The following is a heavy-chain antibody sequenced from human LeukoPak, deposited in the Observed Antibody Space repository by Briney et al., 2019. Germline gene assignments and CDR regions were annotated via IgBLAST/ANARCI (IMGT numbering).Heavy chain of an antibody. D-gene: IGHD1-26*01. V-gene: IGHV3-21*01. Sequence: GGSLRLSCAAFAFTFSTSTMSWVRQAPGKGLEWVSSLSGSSSYIYYADSVKGRFTISRDNAKKSLYLQMDSLRAEDTAIYFCATEWALAQNWGQGTLVTVSS. J-gene: IGHJ4*02. CDR1: AFTFSTST. CDR3: ATEWALAQN. CDR2: LSGSSSYI.